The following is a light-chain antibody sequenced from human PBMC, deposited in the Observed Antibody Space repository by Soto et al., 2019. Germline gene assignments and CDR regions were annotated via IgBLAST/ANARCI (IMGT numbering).Light chain of an antibody. CDR2: GAS. CDR1: QSVSSSY. Sequence: EIVLTQSPGTLSLSPGERATLSCRASQSVSSSYLAWYQQKPGQAPRLLIYGASSRATGIPDRFSGSGSGTDFTLTISSLEPEDFAVYYCQQYCSSPLTFGGGTEVEIK. J-gene: IGKJ4*01. V-gene: IGKV3-20*01. CDR3: QQYCSSPLT.